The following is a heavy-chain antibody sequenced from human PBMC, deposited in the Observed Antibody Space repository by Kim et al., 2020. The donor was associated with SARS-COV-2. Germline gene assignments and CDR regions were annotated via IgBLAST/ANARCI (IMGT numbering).Heavy chain of an antibody. CDR2: IYSGGST. CDR3: ARGVINSYFDF. Sequence: GGSLRLSCAASGFIVRNNYMSWVRQAPGKGLEWVSVIYSGGSTYYAASVKGRFTIFRDNSTNTLYLLMISLRAEDTAVYYCARGVINSYFDFWGQGTLVT. V-gene: IGHV3-66*01. CDR1: GFIVRNNY. J-gene: IGHJ4*02. D-gene: IGHD3-10*01.